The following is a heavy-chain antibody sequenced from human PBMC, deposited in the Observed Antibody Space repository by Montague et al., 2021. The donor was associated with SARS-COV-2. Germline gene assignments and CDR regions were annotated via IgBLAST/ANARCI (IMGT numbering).Heavy chain of an antibody. CDR2: IDWGXDK. CDR3: ARSSVVRGVSLDY. J-gene: IGHJ4*02. V-gene: IGHV2-70*11. CDR1: GFSLSTSGMC. D-gene: IGHD3-10*01. Sequence: PALVKPTQTLTLTCTFSGFSLSTSGMCVSWIRQPPGKALEWLARIDWGXDKHYSTSLKTRLTISKDTSKNQVVLTMTNMDPVDTATYYCARSSVVRGVSLDYWGQGTLVTVSS.